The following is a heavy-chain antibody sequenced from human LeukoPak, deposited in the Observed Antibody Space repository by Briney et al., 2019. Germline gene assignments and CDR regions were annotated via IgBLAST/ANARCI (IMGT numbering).Heavy chain of an antibody. Sequence: GGSLRLSCAASGFTFSSYAMRWVRQAPGKGLEWVSAISGSGGSTYYADSVKGRFTISRDNSKNTLYLQMNSLRAEDTAVYYCAKAQRIVGATYFDYWGQGTLVTVSS. V-gene: IGHV3-23*01. D-gene: IGHD1-26*01. CDR3: AKAQRIVGATYFDY. CDR1: GFTFSSYA. CDR2: ISGSGGST. J-gene: IGHJ4*02.